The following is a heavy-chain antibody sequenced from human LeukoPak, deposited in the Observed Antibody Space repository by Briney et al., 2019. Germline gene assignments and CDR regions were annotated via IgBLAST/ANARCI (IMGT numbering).Heavy chain of an antibody. J-gene: IGHJ4*02. CDR1: GYSFTTYD. D-gene: IGHD1-26*01. CDR2: MNLKSGYT. V-gene: IGHV1-8*03. Sequence: ASVKVSCKASGYSFTTYDINWVRQATGQGLEWMGWMNLKSGYTGYAQKFQGRVTITRDTSTSTVYMELSSLRSEDTAVYYCARVAGSIDYRGKGTLVTVSS. CDR3: ARVAGSIDY.